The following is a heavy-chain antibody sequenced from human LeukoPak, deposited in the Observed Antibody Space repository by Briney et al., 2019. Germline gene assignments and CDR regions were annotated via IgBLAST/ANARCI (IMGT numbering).Heavy chain of an antibody. CDR3: ARGYGSSAYYPFNY. CDR2: ISDSGST. J-gene: IGHJ4*02. Sequence: PSETLSLTCVVSGGSLSTHQWSWIRQSPGRGLEWIGYISDSGSTNYNPSLKSRVTISVDTSKNQFSLMLSSVTAADTAVYYCARGYGSSAYYPFNYWGQGTLVTVSS. D-gene: IGHD3-22*01. V-gene: IGHV4-59*11. CDR1: GGSLSTHQ.